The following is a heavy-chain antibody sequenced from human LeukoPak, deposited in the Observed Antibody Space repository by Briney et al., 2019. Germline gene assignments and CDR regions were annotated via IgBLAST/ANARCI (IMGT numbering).Heavy chain of an antibody. CDR1: GFTFSGFS. D-gene: IGHD1-26*01. V-gene: IGHV3-21*01. CDR2: ISGSGDNT. Sequence: GGSLRLSCAASGFTFSGFSMSWVRQAPGKGLEWVSFISGSGDNTYYADSMKGRFTISRDNARNSLNLQMNNLRVEDTAVYYCARDCCGSLDFDHWGQGTLVTVSS. CDR3: ARDCCGSLDFDH. J-gene: IGHJ4*02.